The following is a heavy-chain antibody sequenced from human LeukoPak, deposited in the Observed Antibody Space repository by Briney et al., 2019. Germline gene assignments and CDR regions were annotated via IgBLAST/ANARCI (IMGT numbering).Heavy chain of an antibody. CDR1: GFTFSSYA. V-gene: IGHV3-23*01. CDR2: ISNSGGTT. Sequence: GGSLRLSCAASGFTFSSYAMSWVRQSPGKGLEWVSCISNSGGTTYHADSVKGRFAISRDTSKNTLYLQMNSLRAEDTAVYYCAKDDKSSVRSQSCDYWGQGTLVTVSS. CDR3: AKDDKSSVRSQSCDY. J-gene: IGHJ4*02. D-gene: IGHD6-19*01.